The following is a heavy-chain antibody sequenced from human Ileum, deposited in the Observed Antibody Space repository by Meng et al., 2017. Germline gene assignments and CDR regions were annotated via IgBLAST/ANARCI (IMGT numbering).Heavy chain of an antibody. J-gene: IGHJ4*02. V-gene: IGHV4-39*01. CDR2: IYYGGST. D-gene: IGHD4-17*01. CDR1: SGSFTNNNYY. CDR3: ARRAHYGDPPR. Sequence: QLRLQESGPGLVKPSETLSLTCSVSSGSFTNNNYYWVWIRRPPGKGLECIGGIYYGGSTYYNPSLKSRVTISVETSTNQFSLKLISVTAAETAVYYCARRAHYGDPPRWGQGTLVTVSS.